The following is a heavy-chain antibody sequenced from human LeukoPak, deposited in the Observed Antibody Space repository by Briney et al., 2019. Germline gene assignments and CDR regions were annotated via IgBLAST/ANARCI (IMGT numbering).Heavy chain of an antibody. J-gene: IGHJ4*02. CDR1: GGSISSGGYY. CDR2: INHSGST. CDR3: ARGGYSYGGGREVDY. D-gene: IGHD5-18*01. V-gene: IGHV4-30-2*01. Sequence: SQTLSLTCTVSGGSISSGGYYWSWIRQPPGKGLEWIGEINHSGSTNYNPSLKSRVTISVDTSKNQFSLKLSSVAAADTAVYYCARGGYSYGGGREVDYWGQGTLVTVSS.